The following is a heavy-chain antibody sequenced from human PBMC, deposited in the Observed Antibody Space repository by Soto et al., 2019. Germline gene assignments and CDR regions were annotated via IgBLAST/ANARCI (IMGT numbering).Heavy chain of an antibody. CDR2: ISGSGGGT. CDR1: GFTLSSYA. D-gene: IGHD2-8*02. Sequence: TGGSLRLSCAASGFTLSSYAMSWVRQAPGKGLEWVSAISGSGGGTYYADSVRGRFTVSRDNSRNTLYLQMDSLRAEDTAVYYCTKDLIANSGIWEPFEVGGQGKEVTVSS. V-gene: IGHV3-23*01. J-gene: IGHJ3*01. CDR3: TKDLIANSGIWEPFEV.